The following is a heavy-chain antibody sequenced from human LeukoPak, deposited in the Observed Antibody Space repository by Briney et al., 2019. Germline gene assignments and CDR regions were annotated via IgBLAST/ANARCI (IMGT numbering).Heavy chain of an antibody. CDR1: GYTFTSYD. J-gene: IGHJ4*02. CDR3: ARAPGKTIFGVVIRRYFDY. V-gene: IGHV1-8*01. D-gene: IGHD3-3*01. CDR2: MNPNSGNT. Sequence: ASVKVSCKASGYTFTSYDINWVRQATGQGLEWMGWMNPNSGNTGYAQKFQGRVTMTRNTSISTAYMELSSLRSEDTAVYYCARAPGKTIFGVVIRRYFDYWGQGTLVTVSS.